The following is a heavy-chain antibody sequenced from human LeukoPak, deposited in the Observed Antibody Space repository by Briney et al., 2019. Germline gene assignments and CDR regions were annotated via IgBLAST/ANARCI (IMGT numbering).Heavy chain of an antibody. CDR2: ISGSGGVP. J-gene: IGHJ4*02. Sequence: GGSLRLSCAASGFTFSSYAMSWVCQAPGKGLEWVSGISGSGGVPYYADSVEGRFTISRDNSENTMYVQMNSLRAEDTAVYYCAKSGYGSSWYYFDYWGQGTLVTVSS. CDR3: AKSGYGSSWYYFDY. D-gene: IGHD6-13*01. CDR1: GFTFSSYA. V-gene: IGHV3-23*01.